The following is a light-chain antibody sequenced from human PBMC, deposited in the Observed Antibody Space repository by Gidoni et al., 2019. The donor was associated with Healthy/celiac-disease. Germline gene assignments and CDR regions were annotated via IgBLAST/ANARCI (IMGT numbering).Light chain of an antibody. CDR3: QSYDSSNHWV. CDR2: EDN. V-gene: IGLV6-57*03. J-gene: IGLJ3*02. CDR1: SGSIARNY. Sequence: NFLLPQPHSVSESPGTTVTISCTRSSGSIARNYVQWDQQRPGRAPNTVIYEDNQRPSGGPERFAGSIDRSSNAASLTSAGLKTEDEADYYCQSYDSSNHWVFGGGTKLTVL.